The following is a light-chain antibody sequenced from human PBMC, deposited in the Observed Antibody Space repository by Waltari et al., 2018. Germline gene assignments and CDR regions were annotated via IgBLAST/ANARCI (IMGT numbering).Light chain of an antibody. V-gene: IGKV4-1*01. J-gene: IGKJ4*02. CDR1: QSLLYSSNNRNY. CDR3: QQFFATPRT. CDR2: WAS. Sequence: IEMTESPDSLGVSLRERATMNCKSSQSLLYSSNNRNYLVWYQQKPGHPPKVVVNWASTRASGVPDRFSGSGSGTDFTLTISSLQAEDVAVYYCQQFFATPRTFGGGTKVEIK.